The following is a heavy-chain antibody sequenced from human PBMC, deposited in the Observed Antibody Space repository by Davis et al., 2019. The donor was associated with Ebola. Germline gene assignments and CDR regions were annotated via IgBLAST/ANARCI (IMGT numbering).Heavy chain of an antibody. J-gene: IGHJ2*01. D-gene: IGHD5-24*01. CDR3: ARVLVEMATKGLRRLKENWYFDL. CDR2: ISSSGSTI. Sequence: GESLKISCAASGFTFSDYYMSWIRQAPGKGLEWVSYISSSGSTIYYADSVKGRFTISRDNAKNSLYLQMNSLRAEDTAVYYCARVLVEMATKGLRRLKENWYFDLWGRGTLVTVSS. CDR1: GFTFSDYY. V-gene: IGHV3-11*01.